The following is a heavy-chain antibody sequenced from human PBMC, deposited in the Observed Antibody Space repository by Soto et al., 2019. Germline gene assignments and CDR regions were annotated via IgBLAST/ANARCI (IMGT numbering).Heavy chain of an antibody. J-gene: IGHJ4*02. CDR1: GFTVSNNY. V-gene: IGHV3-66*01. CDR3: ARDPFQVFGY. CDR2: IFSDGST. Sequence: GGSLRLSCAASGFTVSNNYMSWVRQAPGKGLEWVSVIFSDGSTYYADSVKGRFTISRDNSENTLYLQINSLKAEDTAVYYCARDPFQVFGYWGQGTLVTVSS.